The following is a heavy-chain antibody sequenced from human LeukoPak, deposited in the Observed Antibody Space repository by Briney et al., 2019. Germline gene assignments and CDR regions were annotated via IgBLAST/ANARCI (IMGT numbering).Heavy chain of an antibody. CDR2: IFYSGST. D-gene: IGHD3-22*01. Sequence: SETLPLTCTVSGGSIGSGTCYWGWIRQSPGKGLEWIGSIFYSGSTNYNPSLKSRVTISVDTSKNQFSLKLSSVTAADTAVYYCARRRSMTMKVVVIEYYFDSWGQGTPVIVSS. CDR3: ARRRSMTMKVVVIEYYFDS. CDR1: GGSIGSGTCY. J-gene: IGHJ4*02. V-gene: IGHV4-39*07.